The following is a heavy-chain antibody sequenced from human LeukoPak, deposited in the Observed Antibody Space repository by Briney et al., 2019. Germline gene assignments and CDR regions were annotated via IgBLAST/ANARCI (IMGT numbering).Heavy chain of an antibody. J-gene: IGHJ4*02. CDR3: AKDADDSGDYVGIDY. CDR1: GFTFNDYA. V-gene: IGHV3-9*01. D-gene: IGHD4-17*01. Sequence: GGSLRLSCTTSGFTFNDYAMHWVRQAPGKGLEWVAAISWNRNTIGYADSLRDRFTVFRDDAENSLYLQMNSLRPEDTAIYYCAKDADDSGDYVGIDYWGQGILVTVSS. CDR2: ISWNRNTI.